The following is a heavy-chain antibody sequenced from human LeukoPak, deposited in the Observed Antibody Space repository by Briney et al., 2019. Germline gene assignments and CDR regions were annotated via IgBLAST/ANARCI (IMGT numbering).Heavy chain of an antibody. CDR3: ASPFRYCSSTSCYGRFDP. V-gene: IGHV4-34*01. J-gene: IGHJ5*02. Sequence: SETLSLTCAVYGGSFSGYYWSWIRQPPGKGLEWIGEINHSGSTNYNPSLKSRVTISVDTSKNQFSLKLSSVTAADTAVYYCASPFRYCSSTSCYGRFDPWGQGTLVTVSS. D-gene: IGHD2-2*01. CDR2: INHSGST. CDR1: GGSFSGYY.